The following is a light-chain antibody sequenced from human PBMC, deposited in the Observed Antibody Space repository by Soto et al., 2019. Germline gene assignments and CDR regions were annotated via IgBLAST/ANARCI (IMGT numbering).Light chain of an antibody. CDR2: GAS. CDR3: QQYGSSPGIT. Sequence: EIVLTQSPGTLSLSPGERATLSCRASQSVSSSYLAWYQQKPGQAPRLLIYGASSRATGIPDRFSSSGSGTDFTLTISRLEPEDFAVYYCQQYGSSPGITFGQGTRLEIK. V-gene: IGKV3-20*01. CDR1: QSVSSSY. J-gene: IGKJ5*01.